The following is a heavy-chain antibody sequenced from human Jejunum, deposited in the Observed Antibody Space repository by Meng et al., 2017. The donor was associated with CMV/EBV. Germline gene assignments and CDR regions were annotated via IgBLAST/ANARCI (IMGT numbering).Heavy chain of an antibody. D-gene: IGHD2-21*01. Sequence: KVSCKASGYSFTDYSMHWVRLAPGQGLEWMGWINPKTGATNYAQRFQGRVTMTRDTSINTVYMEVTGLKADDTAMYFCSSAPGDYWGQGTLVTVSS. CDR2: INPKTGAT. J-gene: IGHJ4*02. CDR1: GYSFTDYS. V-gene: IGHV1-2*02. CDR3: SSAPGDY.